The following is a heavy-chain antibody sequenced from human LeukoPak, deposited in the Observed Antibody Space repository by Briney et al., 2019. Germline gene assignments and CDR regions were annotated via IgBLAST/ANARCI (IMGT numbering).Heavy chain of an antibody. D-gene: IGHD6-13*01. Sequence: SVKVSCKASGGTFSSYAISWVRQAPGQGLEWMGRIIRILGIANYAQKFQGRVTITADKSTSTAYMELSSLRSEDTAVYYCAREPYIAAAGATDYWGQGTLVTVSS. J-gene: IGHJ4*02. CDR2: IIRILGIA. CDR3: AREPYIAAAGATDY. V-gene: IGHV1-69*04. CDR1: GGTFSSYA.